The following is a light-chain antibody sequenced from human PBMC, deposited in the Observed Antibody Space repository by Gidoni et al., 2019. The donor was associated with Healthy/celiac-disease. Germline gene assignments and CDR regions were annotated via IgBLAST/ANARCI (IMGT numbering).Light chain of an antibody. CDR1: QSVSSY. Sequence: EIVLTQSPATLSLSPGERATLSFRASQSVSSYLAWYQQKPGQAPRLLIYDASNRATGIPARFSGSGSGTDFTLTISSLEPEDLAVYYCQQRSNWPLWTFXQXTKVEIK. V-gene: IGKV3-11*01. J-gene: IGKJ1*01. CDR3: QQRSNWPLWT. CDR2: DAS.